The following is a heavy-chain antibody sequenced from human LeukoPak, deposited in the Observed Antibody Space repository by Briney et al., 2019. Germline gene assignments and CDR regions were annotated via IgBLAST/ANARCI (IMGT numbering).Heavy chain of an antibody. CDR3: ARGLKYSSGWYYFDY. V-gene: IGHV3-23*01. Sequence: PGGSLRLSCAASGFTFSNYAMSWVRQAPGKGLQWVSGISGSGAGTYYADSVKGRFTISRDNAKNYLYLQMNSLRAEDTAVYYCARGLKYSSGWYYFDYWGQGTLVTVSS. J-gene: IGHJ4*02. CDR1: GFTFSNYA. D-gene: IGHD6-19*01. CDR2: ISGSGAGT.